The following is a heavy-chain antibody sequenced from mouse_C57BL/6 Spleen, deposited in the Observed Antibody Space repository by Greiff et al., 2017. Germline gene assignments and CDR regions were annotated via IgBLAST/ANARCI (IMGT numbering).Heavy chain of an antibody. V-gene: IGHV1-50*01. CDR2: IDPSDSYT. CDR1: GYTFTSYW. D-gene: IGHD2-3*01. J-gene: IGHJ2*01. CDR3: ARRRDGYSDY. Sequence: VQLQQPGAELVKPGASVKLSCKASGYTFTSYWMQWVKQRPGQGLEWIGEIDPSDSYTNYNQKFKGKATLTVDTSSSTAYMQLSSLTSEDSAVYYCARRRDGYSDYWGQGTTLTVSS.